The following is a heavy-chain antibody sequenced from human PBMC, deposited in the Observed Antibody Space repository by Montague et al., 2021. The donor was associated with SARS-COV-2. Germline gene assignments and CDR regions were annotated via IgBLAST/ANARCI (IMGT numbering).Heavy chain of an antibody. CDR3: ARENPPPLWFGELDYYGMDV. Sequence: CAISGDSVSSNSAAWNWIRQSPSRGLEWLGRTYYRSKWYNDYAVPVKSRITINPDTSKNQFSLQLNSVTPEDTAAYYCARENPPPLWFGELDYYGMDVWGQGTTVTVSS. CDR1: GDSVSSNSAA. D-gene: IGHD3-10*01. CDR2: TYYRSKWYN. V-gene: IGHV6-1*01. J-gene: IGHJ6*02.